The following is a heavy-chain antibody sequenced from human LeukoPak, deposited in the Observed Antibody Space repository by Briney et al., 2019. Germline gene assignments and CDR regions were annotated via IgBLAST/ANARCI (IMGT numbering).Heavy chain of an antibody. CDR1: GGSISSYY. D-gene: IGHD3-10*01. Sequence: PSETLSLTCTVSGGSISSYYWSWIRQPAGKGLEWIGRIYTSGSTNHNPSLKSRVTMSVDTSKNQFSLKLSSVTAADTAVYYCAREEYYYGSGSYYTYWGQGTLVTVSS. CDR3: AREEYYYGSGSYYTY. CDR2: IYTSGST. J-gene: IGHJ4*02. V-gene: IGHV4-4*07.